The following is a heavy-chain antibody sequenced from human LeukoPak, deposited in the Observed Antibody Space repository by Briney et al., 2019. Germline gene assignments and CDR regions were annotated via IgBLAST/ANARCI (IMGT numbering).Heavy chain of an antibody. CDR1: GYTFTGYY. J-gene: IGHJ4*02. CDR2: INPNSGGT. CDR3: ARVPYYGSGEGIDY. Sequence: EASVKVSCKASGYTFTGYYMHWVRQAPGQGLEWMGWINPNSGGTNYAQKFQGRVTMTRDTSISTAYMELSRLRSDDTAVYYCARVPYYGSGEGIDYWGQGTLVTVSS. D-gene: IGHD3-10*01. V-gene: IGHV1-2*02.